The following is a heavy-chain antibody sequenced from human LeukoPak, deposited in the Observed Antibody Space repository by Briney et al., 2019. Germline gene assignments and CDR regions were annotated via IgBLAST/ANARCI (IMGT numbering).Heavy chain of an antibody. J-gene: IGHJ4*02. V-gene: IGHV3-30*02. CDR1: GFTFSNYG. Sequence: GGSLRLSCAASGFTFSNYGMHWVRQAPGKGLEWVAFIRYDGSNKYYADSVKVRFTISRDNSKNTLYLQMNSLRAEDTAVYYCAKDILGSGFSFDYWGQGTLVTVSS. CDR2: IRYDGSNK. D-gene: IGHD3-10*01. CDR3: AKDILGSGFSFDY.